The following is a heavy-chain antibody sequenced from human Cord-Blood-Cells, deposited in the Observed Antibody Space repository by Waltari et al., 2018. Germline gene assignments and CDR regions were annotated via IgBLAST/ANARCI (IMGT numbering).Heavy chain of an antibody. V-gene: IGHV3-74*01. D-gene: IGHD3-16*01. CDR3: ATSGLGPHDY. Sequence: EVQLVESGGGFVQPGGSLRLSCAASGFTFSSYWMHWVLQAPVKGLVWVSRINSDGSSTSYADSVKGRFTISRDNAKNTLYLQMNSLRAEDTAVYYCATSGLGPHDYWGQGTLVTVSS. J-gene: IGHJ4*02. CDR2: INSDGSST. CDR1: GFTFSSYW.